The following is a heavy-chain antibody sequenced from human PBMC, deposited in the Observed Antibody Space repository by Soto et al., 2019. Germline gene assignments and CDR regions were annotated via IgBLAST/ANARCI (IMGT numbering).Heavy chain of an antibody. Sequence: PGGSLRLSCAASGFTFSSYSMNWVRQAPGKGLEWVSSISSSSRYIYYADSVKGRFTISRDNAKNSLYLQMNGLRTEDTAVYYCASDSDWGGDSRFDPWGQGTLVSVPS. J-gene: IGHJ5*02. CDR3: ASDSDWGGDSRFDP. CDR2: ISSSSRYI. CDR1: GFTFSSYS. D-gene: IGHD7-27*01. V-gene: IGHV3-21*01.